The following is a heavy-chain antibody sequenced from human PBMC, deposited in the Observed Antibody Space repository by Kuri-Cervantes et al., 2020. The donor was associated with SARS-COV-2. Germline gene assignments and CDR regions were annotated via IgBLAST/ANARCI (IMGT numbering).Heavy chain of an antibody. CDR1: GFTFSSYD. CDR3: ARVFGNSGYVSYYYYYMDV. D-gene: IGHD5-12*01. J-gene: IGHJ6*03. V-gene: IGHV3-13*01. Sequence: LSLTCAACGFTFSSYDMHWVRQATGKGLEWVSAIGTAGDTYYPGSVKGRFTISRDNAKNSLYLQMNSLRAEDTAVYYCARVFGNSGYVSYYYYYMDVWGKGTTVTVSS. CDR2: IGTAGDT.